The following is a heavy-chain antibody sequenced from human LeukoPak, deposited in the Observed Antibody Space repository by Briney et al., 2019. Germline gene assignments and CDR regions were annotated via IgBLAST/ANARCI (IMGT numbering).Heavy chain of an antibody. D-gene: IGHD4-17*01. J-gene: IGHJ4*02. Sequence: ASVKVSCKASGGTFSSYAISWVRQAPGQGLEWMGIINPSGGSTSYAQKFQGRVTMTRDTSTSTVYMELSSLRSEDTAVYYCAREHGSYGEWGQGTLVTVSS. V-gene: IGHV1-46*01. CDR3: AREHGSYGE. CDR1: GGTFSSYA. CDR2: INPSGGST.